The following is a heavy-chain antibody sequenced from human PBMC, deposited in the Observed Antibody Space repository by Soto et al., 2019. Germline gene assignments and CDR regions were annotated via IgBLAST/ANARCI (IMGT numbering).Heavy chain of an antibody. J-gene: IGHJ6*02. V-gene: IGHV1-46*01. CDR3: ARANYGSGIAFYSMDV. Sequence: ASVKVSCKASGYTFTTYYIHWVRQAPGQGLEWMGVINPSRGGTNYAQKFQGRATMTSDTSTSTVYMELNSLRSEDTAVYYCARANYGSGIAFYSMDVWGQGTTVTVS. CDR2: INPSRGGT. CDR1: GYTFTTYY. D-gene: IGHD3-10*01.